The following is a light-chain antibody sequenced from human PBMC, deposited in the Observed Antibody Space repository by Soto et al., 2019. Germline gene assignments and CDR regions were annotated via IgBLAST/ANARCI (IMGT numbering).Light chain of an antibody. CDR2: GAS. V-gene: IGKV3-15*01. CDR1: QSVSSN. CDR3: QQYNNWPPMA. J-gene: IGKJ1*01. Sequence: EIVMTQSPATLSVSPGERATLSCSASQSVSSNLAWYQQKPGQAPRLLIYGASTRATGIPARFSGSGSGTEFTLTISSVQSEDCAAYYCQQYNNWPPMAFGQGTKVEIK.